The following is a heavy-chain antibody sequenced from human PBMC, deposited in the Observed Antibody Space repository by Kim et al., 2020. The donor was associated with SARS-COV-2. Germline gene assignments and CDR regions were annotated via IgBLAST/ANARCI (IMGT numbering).Heavy chain of an antibody. D-gene: IGHD3-16*01. V-gene: IGHV4-59*01. Sequence: SETLSLTCTVSGGSISSYYWSWIRQPPGKGLEWIGYIYYSGSTNYNPSLKSRVTISVDTSKNQFSLKLSSVTAADTAVYYCAAFGGRENWFDPWGQGTLVTVSS. CDR3: AAFGGRENWFDP. CDR1: GGSISSYY. CDR2: IYYSGST. J-gene: IGHJ5*02.